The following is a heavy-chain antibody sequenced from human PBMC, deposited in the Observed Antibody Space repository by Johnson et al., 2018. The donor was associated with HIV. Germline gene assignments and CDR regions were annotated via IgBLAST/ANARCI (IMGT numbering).Heavy chain of an antibody. V-gene: IGHV3-30-3*01. Sequence: QVQLVESGGGVVQPGRSLRLSCAASGFTFSSYAMHWVRQAPGKGLEWVAVISYDGSNKYYAHRVKGRFNISRDNSKKPLYLQMNSLRAEDTAVYYWARDKSGGGTDSGYDHFSAPDAFDIWGQGTMVTVSS. CDR2: ISYDGSNK. CDR1: GFTFSSYA. D-gene: IGHD5-12*01. J-gene: IGHJ3*02. CDR3: ARDKSGGGTDSGYDHFSAPDAFDI.